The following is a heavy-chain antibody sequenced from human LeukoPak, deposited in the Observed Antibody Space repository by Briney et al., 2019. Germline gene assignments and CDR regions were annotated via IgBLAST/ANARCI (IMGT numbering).Heavy chain of an antibody. CDR1: GDSISSYY. J-gene: IGHJ3*02. CDR2: IYYSGGT. Sequence: SETLSLTCTVSGDSISSYYWSWIRQPPGKGLEWIGYIYYSGGTDYNPSLKSRVTISVDTSRNQFSLKLRSVTAADTAVYYCARHVTISGPYDASDIWGQGTMVTVSP. CDR3: ARHVTISGPYDASDI. D-gene: IGHD5-24*01. V-gene: IGHV4-59*08.